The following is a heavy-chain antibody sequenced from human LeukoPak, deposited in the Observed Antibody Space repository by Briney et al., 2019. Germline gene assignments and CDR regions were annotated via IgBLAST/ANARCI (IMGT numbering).Heavy chain of an antibody. CDR2: FNPGGSHA. Sequence: GESLKISWKGFGYRFISYWIGWVRQMPGKGLGWMGSFNPGGSHAIYSPSLQGQVTISVDKSISTAYLQWSSLKASDTAMYYCAKHDGWAFDIWGQGTMVTVSS. V-gene: IGHV5-51*01. CDR1: GYRFISYW. CDR3: AKHDGWAFDI. J-gene: IGHJ3*02. D-gene: IGHD4-17*01.